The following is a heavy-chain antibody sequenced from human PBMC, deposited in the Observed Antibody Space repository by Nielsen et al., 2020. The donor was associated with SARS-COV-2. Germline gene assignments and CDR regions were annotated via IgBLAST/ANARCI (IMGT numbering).Heavy chain of an antibody. CDR3: AKAQIAAAGCDY. D-gene: IGHD6-13*01. Sequence: GESLKISCAASGFTVSSNYMSWVRQAPGKGLEWVSVIYSGGSTYYADSVKGRFTISRDNSKNTLYLQMNSLRAEDTAVYYCAKAQIAAAGCDYWGQGTLVTVSS. CDR2: IYSGGST. CDR1: GFTVSSNY. J-gene: IGHJ4*02. V-gene: IGHV3-53*05.